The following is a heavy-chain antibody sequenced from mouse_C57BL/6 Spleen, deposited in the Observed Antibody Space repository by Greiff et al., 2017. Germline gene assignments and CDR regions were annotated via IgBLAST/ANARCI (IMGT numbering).Heavy chain of an antibody. D-gene: IGHD1-1*01. J-gene: IGHJ2*01. Sequence: VQLQQSGAELARPGASVKMSCKASGYTFTSYTMHWVKQRPGQGLEWIGYINPSSGYTKYNQKFKDKATLTADKSSSTAYMQLSSLTSEDSAVYYCARGVYYGSSGDYWGQGTTLTVSS. CDR2: INPSSGYT. CDR1: GYTFTSYT. CDR3: ARGVYYGSSGDY. V-gene: IGHV1-4*01.